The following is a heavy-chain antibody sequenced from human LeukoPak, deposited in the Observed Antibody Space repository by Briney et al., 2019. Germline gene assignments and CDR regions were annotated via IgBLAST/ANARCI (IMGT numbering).Heavy chain of an antibody. Sequence: SVKVSCKASGGTFSSCAISWVRQAPGQGLEWMGGIIPIFGTANYAQKFQGRVTITADESTSTAYMELSSLRSEDTAVYYCAKTMVRGGWSPLSSYYYYYMDVWGKGTTVTVSS. D-gene: IGHD3-10*01. CDR3: AKTMVRGGWSPLSSYYYYYMDV. CDR2: IIPIFGTA. J-gene: IGHJ6*03. V-gene: IGHV1-69*13. CDR1: GGTFSSCA.